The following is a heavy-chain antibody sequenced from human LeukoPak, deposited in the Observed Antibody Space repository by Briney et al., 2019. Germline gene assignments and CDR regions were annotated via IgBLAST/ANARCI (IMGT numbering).Heavy chain of an antibody. Sequence: ASVKVSCKASEYTFTSYYMHWVRQAPGQGLEWMGIINPSGGSTSYAQKFQGRVTMTRDTSTSTVYMELSSLRSEDTAVYYCAREGDVDTATWHWFDPWGQGTLVTVSS. CDR1: EYTFTSYY. CDR2: INPSGGST. J-gene: IGHJ5*02. V-gene: IGHV1-46*01. CDR3: AREGDVDTATWHWFDP. D-gene: IGHD5-18*01.